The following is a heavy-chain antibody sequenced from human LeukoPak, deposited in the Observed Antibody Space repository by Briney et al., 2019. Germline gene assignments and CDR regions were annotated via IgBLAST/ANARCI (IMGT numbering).Heavy chain of an antibody. Sequence: PGGSLRLSCAASGFTFGSYGMSWVRQAPGMGLEWVSAIGGSGGSTYYADSVKGRFTISRDNSKNTLYLQMNSLRAEDTAVYYCATFQYSSGWHFDYWGQGTLVTVSS. D-gene: IGHD6-19*01. CDR2: IGGSGGST. V-gene: IGHV3-23*01. CDR1: GFTFGSYG. J-gene: IGHJ4*02. CDR3: ATFQYSSGWHFDY.